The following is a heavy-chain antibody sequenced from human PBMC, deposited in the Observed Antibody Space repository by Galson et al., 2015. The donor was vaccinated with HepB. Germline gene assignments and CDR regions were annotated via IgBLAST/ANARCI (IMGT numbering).Heavy chain of an antibody. D-gene: IGHD3-3*01. Sequence: SLRLSCAASGFTFSSYSMNWVRQAPGKGLEWVSYISSSSSTIYYADSVKGRFTISRDNAKNSLYLQMNSLRAEDTAVYHCARDMDFWSGYSFDYWGQGTLVTVSS. CDR2: ISSSSSTI. CDR1: GFTFSSYS. CDR3: ARDMDFWSGYSFDY. V-gene: IGHV3-48*01. J-gene: IGHJ4*02.